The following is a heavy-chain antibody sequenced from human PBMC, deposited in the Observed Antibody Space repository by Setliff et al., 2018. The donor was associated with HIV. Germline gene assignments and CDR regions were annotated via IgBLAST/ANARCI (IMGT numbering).Heavy chain of an antibody. D-gene: IGHD2-21*02. CDR2: IYPGDSDT. CDR1: GYSFTNYW. J-gene: IGHJ4*02. V-gene: IGHV5-51*01. CDR3: ARLSVVTATRIYYFDH. Sequence: GESLKISCKGSGYSFTNYWIGWVRQMPGKGLEWMGIIYPGDSDTRYSPSFQGQVTISADKSISTAYLQWSSLKASDTAMYYCARLSVVTATRIYYFDHWGQGTLVTVSS.